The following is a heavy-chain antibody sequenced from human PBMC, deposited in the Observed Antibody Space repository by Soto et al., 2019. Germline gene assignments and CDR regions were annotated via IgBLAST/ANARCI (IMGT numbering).Heavy chain of an antibody. CDR2: TYYRSKWHN. J-gene: IGHJ4*02. D-gene: IGHD6-13*01. V-gene: IGHV6-1*01. CDR1: GDSFSSNSAA. CDR3: ARDTGSSWSTFDY. Sequence: SQTLSLTCAISGDSFSSNSAALNWFRQSPSRGLEWLGRTYYRSKWHNDYAVSVKSRITINQDTSKNQFSLQLNSVTPEDTAVYYCARDTGSSWSTFDYWGQGTLVTVSS.